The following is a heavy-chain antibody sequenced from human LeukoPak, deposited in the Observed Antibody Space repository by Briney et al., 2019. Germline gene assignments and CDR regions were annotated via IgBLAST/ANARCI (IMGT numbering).Heavy chain of an antibody. CDR1: GGSISTYY. D-gene: IGHD3-22*01. Sequence: SETLSLTCTVSGGSISTYYWSWTRQSPMKGLEWIGYIYYSGSTNYNPSLKSRVTISVDTSKNQFSLKLNSVTAADTAVYFCARGNYDSSGYYPRFDYWGQGTLVTVSS. J-gene: IGHJ4*02. CDR2: IYYSGST. V-gene: IGHV4-59*01. CDR3: ARGNYDSSGYYPRFDY.